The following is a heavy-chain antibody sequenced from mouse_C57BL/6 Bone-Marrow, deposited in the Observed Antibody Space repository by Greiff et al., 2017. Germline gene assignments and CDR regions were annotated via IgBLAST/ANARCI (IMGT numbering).Heavy chain of an antibody. CDR1: GFTFSSYG. CDR3: ARGGYSAY. CDR2: ISSGGSYT. V-gene: IGHV5-6*01. Sequence: EVNVVESGGDLVKPGGSLKLSCAASGFTFSSYGMSWVRQTPDKRLEWVATISSGGSYTYYPDSVKGRFTISRDNAKNTLYLQMSSLKSEDTAMYYCARGGYSAYWGQGTLVTVSA. J-gene: IGHJ3*01. D-gene: IGHD2-3*01.